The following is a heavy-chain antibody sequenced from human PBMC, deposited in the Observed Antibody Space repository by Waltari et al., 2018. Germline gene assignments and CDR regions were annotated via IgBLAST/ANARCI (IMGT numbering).Heavy chain of an antibody. Sequence: QVQLQQWGAGLLKPSETLSLTCAVYGGSFSGYYWSWIRQPPGKGLEWIGEINHSGSTNYNPSLKSRVTISVDTSKNQFSLKLSSVTAADTAVYYCARQGQYCGGGSCYPTNYFDYWGQGTLVTVSS. CDR2: INHSGST. D-gene: IGHD2-15*01. J-gene: IGHJ4*02. CDR1: GGSFSGYY. V-gene: IGHV4-34*01. CDR3: ARQGQYCGGGSCYPTNYFDY.